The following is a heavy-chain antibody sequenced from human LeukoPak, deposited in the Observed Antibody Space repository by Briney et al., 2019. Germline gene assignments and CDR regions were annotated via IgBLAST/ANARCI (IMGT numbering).Heavy chain of an antibody. J-gene: IGHJ4*02. V-gene: IGHV3-23*01. D-gene: IGHD2-8*01. CDR3: SYDTTGPEDY. CDR1: GFTFSNYA. Sequence: GGSLRLSCAASGFTFSNYAMSWVRQAPGKGLEWVSSISYSGDDTYYADSVKGRFTISRDNAKNTLYLQMNSPRAEDTAVYYCSYDTTGPEDYWGQGTLVTVSS. CDR2: ISYSGDDT.